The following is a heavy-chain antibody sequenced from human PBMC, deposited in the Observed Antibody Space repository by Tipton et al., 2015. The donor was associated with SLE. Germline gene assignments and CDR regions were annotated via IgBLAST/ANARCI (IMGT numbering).Heavy chain of an antibody. CDR3: AREWEDYGPSFDY. Sequence: SLRLSCVGSGFTVSSSYMSWVRQAPGKGLEWVSVIYSAGSTYYADSVKGRFTISRDNSKNTLYLQMNSLRAEDTAVYYCAREWEDYGPSFDYWGQGSLVTVSS. J-gene: IGHJ4*02. D-gene: IGHD1-26*01. V-gene: IGHV3-53*05. CDR2: IYSAGST. CDR1: GFTVSSSY.